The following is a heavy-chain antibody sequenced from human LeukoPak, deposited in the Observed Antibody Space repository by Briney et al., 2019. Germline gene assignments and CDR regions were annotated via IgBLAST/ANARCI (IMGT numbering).Heavy chain of an antibody. V-gene: IGHV3-48*04. D-gene: IGHD3-22*01. CDR2: ISSSSSTI. CDR1: GFTFSSYG. J-gene: IGHJ3*02. CDR3: ARAAYYYDSSGYDDAFDI. Sequence: GGSLRLSCAASGFTFSSYGMHWVRQAPGKGLEWVSYISSSSSTIYYADSVKGRFTISRDNAKNSLYLQMDSLRAEDTAVYYCARAAYYYDSSGYDDAFDIWGQGTMVTVSS.